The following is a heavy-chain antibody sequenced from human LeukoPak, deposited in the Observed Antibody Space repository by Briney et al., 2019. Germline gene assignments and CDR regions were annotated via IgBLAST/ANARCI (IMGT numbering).Heavy chain of an antibody. D-gene: IGHD3-22*01. CDR1: EFSVSTSGVG. Sequence: SGPTLVKPTRTLTLTCTFSEFSVSTSGVGVGWIRQPPGKALEWLALIYWDDDKRYSPPLKSRLTITKDTSKNQVVLTMTNMDPVDTATYYCARVYYDSSGYYRKDDVFDIWGQGTMVTVSS. J-gene: IGHJ3*02. V-gene: IGHV2-5*02. CDR2: IYWDDDK. CDR3: ARVYYDSSGYYRKDDVFDI.